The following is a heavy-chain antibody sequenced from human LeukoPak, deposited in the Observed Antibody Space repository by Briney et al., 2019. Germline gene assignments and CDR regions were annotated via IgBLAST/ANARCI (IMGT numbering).Heavy chain of an antibody. CDR2: IYYNGDT. CDR3: ARDQDSSSWYGFDY. J-gene: IGHJ4*02. D-gene: IGHD6-13*01. Sequence: SETLSLTCSVSGDSITGYSWSWIRQTPGKGLEWIGYIYYNGDTHYNPSLNSRLSMSVDTSKNQFSLKLSSVTAADTAVYYCARDQDSSSWYGFDYWGQGTLVTVSS. CDR1: GDSITGYS. V-gene: IGHV4-59*01.